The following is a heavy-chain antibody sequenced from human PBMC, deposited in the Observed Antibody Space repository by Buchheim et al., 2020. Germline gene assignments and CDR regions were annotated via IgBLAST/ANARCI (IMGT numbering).Heavy chain of an antibody. J-gene: IGHJ5*02. CDR2: IGGTGAAT. CDR3: AKDRGLRIEVADFHDP. D-gene: IGHD6-19*01. CDR1: GFTFSSYA. Sequence: EVQLLESGGGLVQPGGSLRLSCTASGFTFSSYAMSWVRRAPGKGLEWVSGIGGTGAATYYTGSVTGRFTISRENSKNTLSLQMNSLRAEDTAVYYCAKDRGLRIEVADFHDPWGQGTL. V-gene: IGHV3-23*01.